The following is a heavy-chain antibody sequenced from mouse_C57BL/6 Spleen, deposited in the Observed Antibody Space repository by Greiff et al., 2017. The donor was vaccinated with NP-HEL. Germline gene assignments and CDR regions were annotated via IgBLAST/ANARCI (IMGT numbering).Heavy chain of an antibody. CDR2: ISSGSSTI. V-gene: IGHV5-17*01. D-gene: IGHD2-4*01. J-gene: IGHJ4*01. CDR3: ARKATMTPYYAMDY. Sequence: EVQLQESGGGLVKPGGSLKLSCAASGFTFSDYGMHWVRQAPEKGLEWVAYISSGSSTIYYADTVKGRFTISRDNAKNTLFLQMTSLRSEDTAMYYCARKATMTPYYAMDYWGQGTSVTVSS. CDR1: GFTFSDYG.